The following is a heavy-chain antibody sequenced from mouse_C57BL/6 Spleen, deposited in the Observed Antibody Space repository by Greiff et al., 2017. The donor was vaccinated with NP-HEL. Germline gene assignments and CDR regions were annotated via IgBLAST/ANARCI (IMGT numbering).Heavy chain of an antibody. Sequence: QVQLQQPGAELVRPGSSVKLSCKASGYTFTSYWMHWVKQRPIQGLEWIGNIDPSDSETHYNQKFKDKATLTVDKSSSTAYMQLSSLTSQDSPVYYCVRGGSSPSRFAYWGEGTLFTVSA. V-gene: IGHV1-52*01. D-gene: IGHD1-1*01. CDR3: VRGGSSPSRFAY. J-gene: IGHJ3*01. CDR1: GYTFTSYW. CDR2: IDPSDSET.